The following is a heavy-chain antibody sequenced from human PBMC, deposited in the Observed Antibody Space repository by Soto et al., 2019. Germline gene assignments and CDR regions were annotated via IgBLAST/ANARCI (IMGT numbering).Heavy chain of an antibody. CDR2: IYYSGST. V-gene: IGHV4-30-4*01. CDR3: ARTMVRGVIISSYYGMDV. J-gene: IGHJ6*02. Sequence: PSETLSLTCTVSGGSISSGDYYWSWIRQPPGKGLEWIGYIYYSGSTYYNPSLKSRVTISVDTSKNQFSLKLSSVTAADTAVHYCARTMVRGVIISSYYGMDVWGQGTTVTVSS. CDR1: GGSISSGDYY. D-gene: IGHD3-10*01.